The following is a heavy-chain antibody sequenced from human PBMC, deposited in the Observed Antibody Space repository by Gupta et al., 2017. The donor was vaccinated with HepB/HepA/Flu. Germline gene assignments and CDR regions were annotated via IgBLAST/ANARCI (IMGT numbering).Heavy chain of an antibody. CDR2: ISSTYEI. D-gene: IGHD3/OR15-3a*01. CDR1: GFTFSVDS. V-gene: IGHV3-48*02. J-gene: IGHJ4*02. Sequence: EVQLVESGGGLVQPGGSMKPSCAASGFTFSVDSINWIRQAPGKKLEWVAYISSTYEIWYADSVKGRFTISRDNGKNSLYLQMNSLRDEDTALYYCVRDKDWAFDSWGQGTPVTVSS. CDR3: VRDKDWAFDS.